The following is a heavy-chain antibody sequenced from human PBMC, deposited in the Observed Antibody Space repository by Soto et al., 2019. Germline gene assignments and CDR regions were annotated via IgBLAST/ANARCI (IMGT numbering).Heavy chain of an antibody. CDR2: IYYSGST. D-gene: IGHD3-22*01. V-gene: IGHV4-39*01. CDR3: ARHVRGYDSSGYSYRYFDY. Sequence: SEXLSLTCTVSGGSISSSSYYWGWIRQPPGKGLEWIGSIYYSGSTYYNPSRKSRVTISVDTSKNQFSLKLSSVTAADTAVYYCARHVRGYDSSGYSYRYFDYWGQGTLVTVSS. CDR1: GGSISSSSYY. J-gene: IGHJ4*02.